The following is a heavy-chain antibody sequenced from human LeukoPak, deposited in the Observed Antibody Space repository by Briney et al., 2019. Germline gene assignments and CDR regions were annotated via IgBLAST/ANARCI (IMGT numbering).Heavy chain of an antibody. CDR2: IYFSGST. Sequence: PSETLSLTCTVSGGSISSYYWSWIRQPPGKGLEWIGYIYFSGSTNYNPSLKSRVTISVDTSKNQFSLKLSSVTAADTAVYYCARRRITIFGVVIMGAFDIWGQGTMVTVSS. V-gene: IGHV4-59*01. D-gene: IGHD3-3*01. J-gene: IGHJ3*02. CDR3: ARRRITIFGVVIMGAFDI. CDR1: GGSISSYY.